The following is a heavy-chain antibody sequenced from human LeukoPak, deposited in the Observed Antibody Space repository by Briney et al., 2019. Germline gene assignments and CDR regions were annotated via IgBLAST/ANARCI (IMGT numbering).Heavy chain of an antibody. V-gene: IGHV4-59*02. CDR3: ARGRVGPPY. J-gene: IGHJ4*02. CDR1: GDSVSAFY. CDR2: IYNSGST. D-gene: IGHD4-23*01. Sequence: SETLSLTCTVSGDSVSAFYWSWIRQPPGKGLEWIGCIYNSGSTSYNPSLKSRVTISVDTSKNQFSLRLSSVTAADTAVYYCARGRVGPPYWGQGTLVTVSS.